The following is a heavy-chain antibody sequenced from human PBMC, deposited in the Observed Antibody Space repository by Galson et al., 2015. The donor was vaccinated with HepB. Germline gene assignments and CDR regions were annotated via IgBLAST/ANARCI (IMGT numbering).Heavy chain of an antibody. J-gene: IGHJ4*02. V-gene: IGHV3-66*01. CDR1: GFTVSSKY. CDR2: IYSGGST. Sequence: SLRLSCAASGFTVSSKYMSWVRQAPGKGLEWVSVIYSGGSTYYADSVKGRFTISRDNSKNTLYLQMNSLRAEDTAVYYCAREVGDGYDYYFDSWGQGTLVTVSS. D-gene: IGHD5-24*01. CDR3: AREVGDGYDYYFDS.